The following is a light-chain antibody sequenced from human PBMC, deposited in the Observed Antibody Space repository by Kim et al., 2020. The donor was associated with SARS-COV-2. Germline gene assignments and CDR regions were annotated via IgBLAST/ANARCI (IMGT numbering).Light chain of an antibody. V-gene: IGKV1-12*01. CDR3: LLGLFYPYA. J-gene: IGKJ2*01. Sequence: MTQSPFSVPASIGDTVIISCRVSGSIGTCLAWYQHKPEQAPTLLIQAASTLQSGVPGRFSGSGCGTDFTLTISSLQPEDVASYLYLLGLFYPYAFGQRTKVEI. CDR2: AAS. CDR1: GSIGTC.